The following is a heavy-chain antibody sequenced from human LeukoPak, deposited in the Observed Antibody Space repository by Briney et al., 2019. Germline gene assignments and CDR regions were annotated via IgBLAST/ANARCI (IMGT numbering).Heavy chain of an antibody. J-gene: IGHJ3*02. CDR1: GGSISSYY. D-gene: IGHD3-22*01. V-gene: IGHV4-59*01. Sequence: PSETLSLTCTVSGGSISSYYWSWIRQPPGKGLEWIGYIYYSGSTNYNPSLKSRVTISVDTSKNQFSLKLSSVTAADTAVYYSARHDSSARRHDAFDIWGQGTMVTVSS. CDR3: ARHDSSARRHDAFDI. CDR2: IYYSGST.